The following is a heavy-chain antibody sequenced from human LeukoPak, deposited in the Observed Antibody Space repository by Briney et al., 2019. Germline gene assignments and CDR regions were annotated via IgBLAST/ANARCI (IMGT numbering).Heavy chain of an antibody. Sequence: PSETLSLTCTVSGYSISSNFYWGWIRQSPAKGLEWIGSIYHSGSTYYNPSLKSRVTISVDTSKNQFSLKLSSVTAADTAVYYCARDRHYHASHYYYMDVWGKGTTVTVSS. CDR3: ARDRHYHASHYYYMDV. V-gene: IGHV4-38-2*02. CDR1: GYSISSNFY. CDR2: IYHSGST. J-gene: IGHJ6*03. D-gene: IGHD3-10*01.